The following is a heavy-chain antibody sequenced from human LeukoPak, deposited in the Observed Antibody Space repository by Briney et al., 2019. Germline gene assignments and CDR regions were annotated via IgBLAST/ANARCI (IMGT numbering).Heavy chain of an antibody. J-gene: IGHJ4*02. D-gene: IGHD3-10*01. CDR2: INHSGST. Sequence: TSETLSLTCAVYGGSFSGYYWSWIRQPPGKGLEWIGEINHSGSTNYNPSLKSRVTISVDTSKNQFSLKLSSVTAADTAVYYCARQRNGSGSYFENWGQGTLVTVSS. V-gene: IGHV4-34*01. CDR3: ARQRNGSGSYFEN. CDR1: GGSFSGYY.